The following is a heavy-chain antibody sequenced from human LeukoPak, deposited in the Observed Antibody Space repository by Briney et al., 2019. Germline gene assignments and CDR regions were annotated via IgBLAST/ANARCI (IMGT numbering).Heavy chain of an antibody. CDR1: GFTVSSNY. D-gene: IGHD3-22*01. CDR2: IYSGGST. J-gene: IGHJ4*02. Sequence: GGSLRLSCAASGFTVSSNYMSCVRQAPGKGLEWVSVIYSGGSTYYADSVKGRFTISRDNSKNTLYLQMNSLRAEVTAVYYCARSYYYDSSGYWGQGTLVTVSS. V-gene: IGHV3-66*01. CDR3: ARSYYYDSSGY.